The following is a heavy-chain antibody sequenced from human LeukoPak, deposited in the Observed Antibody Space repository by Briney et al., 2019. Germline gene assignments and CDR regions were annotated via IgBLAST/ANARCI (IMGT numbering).Heavy chain of an antibody. Sequence: GGSLRLSCAASGSGFTFSNYWMHWVRQAPGKKLVWVSRINTDVRTTGYADFAKGRFTISRDNAKNTLFLQMNSLRAEDTAVYYCGRDQGGAPDYWGQGTLITVSS. V-gene: IGHV3-74*01. CDR3: GRDQGGAPDY. CDR1: GSGFTFSNYW. CDR2: INTDVRTT. J-gene: IGHJ4*02. D-gene: IGHD3-16*01.